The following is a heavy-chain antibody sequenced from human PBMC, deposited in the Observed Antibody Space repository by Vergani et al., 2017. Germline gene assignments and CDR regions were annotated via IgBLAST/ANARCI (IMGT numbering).Heavy chain of an antibody. Sequence: QVQLQESGPGLVKPSETLSLTCTVSGDSIRSGFYWGWIRQPPGKGLEWIGSIYHTGTTYYNPSLKSRLTISLDTSKNQFSLNRSSVTAADTAVYYCARDGAMVRGPYGDWGQGTLVTVSS. V-gene: IGHV4-38-2*02. CDR3: ARDGAMVRGPYGD. D-gene: IGHD3-10*01. J-gene: IGHJ4*02. CDR2: IYHTGTT. CDR1: GDSIRSGFY.